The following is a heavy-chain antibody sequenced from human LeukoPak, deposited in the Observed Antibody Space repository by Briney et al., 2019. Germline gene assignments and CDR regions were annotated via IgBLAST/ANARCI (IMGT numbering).Heavy chain of an antibody. Sequence: VVSVKVSCKASGYTFTSYGISWVRQAPGQGLEWMGWISAYNGNTNYAQKLQGRVTMTTDTSTSTAYMELRSLRSDDTAVYYCARGVKTIFGVLYYFDYWGQGTLVTVSS. D-gene: IGHD3-3*01. V-gene: IGHV1-18*01. CDR1: GYTFTSYG. CDR3: ARGVKTIFGVLYYFDY. J-gene: IGHJ4*02. CDR2: ISAYNGNT.